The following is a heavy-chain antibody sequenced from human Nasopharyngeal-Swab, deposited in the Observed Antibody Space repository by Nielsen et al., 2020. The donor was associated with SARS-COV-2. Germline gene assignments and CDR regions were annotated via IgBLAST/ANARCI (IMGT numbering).Heavy chain of an antibody. CDR1: GFTFSSYA. CDR2: ISYDGSNK. V-gene: IGHV3-30-3*01. Sequence: GESLKISCAASGFTFSSYAMHWVRQAPGKGLEWVAVISYDGSNKYYADSVKGRFTISRDNSKNTLYLQMNSLRAEDTAVYYCARDLLSSWRAIGNWYFDLWGRGTLVTVSS. J-gene: IGHJ2*01. D-gene: IGHD6-13*01. CDR3: ARDLLSSWRAIGNWYFDL.